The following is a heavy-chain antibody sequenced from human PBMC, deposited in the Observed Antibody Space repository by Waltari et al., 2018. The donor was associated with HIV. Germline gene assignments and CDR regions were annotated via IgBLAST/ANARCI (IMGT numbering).Heavy chain of an antibody. D-gene: IGHD2-8*02. CDR2: ISSDGDTK. CDR3: ATAVSAPVDFTGFFDD. V-gene: IGHV3-30-3*02. CDR1: RVTLSGYS. Sequence: QVQLVESGGGVVQPGTSLRLSCVGSRVTLSGYSMHWVRQAPDKGLEWVAVISSDGDTKLYSDAVKGRMTISRYNSKNTLSLLLNSLRVEDTATYFCATAVSAPVDFTGFFDDWGRGTRVTVSS. J-gene: IGHJ4*03.